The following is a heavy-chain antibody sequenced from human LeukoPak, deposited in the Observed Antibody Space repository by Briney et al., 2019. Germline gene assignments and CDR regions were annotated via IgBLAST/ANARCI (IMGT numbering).Heavy chain of an antibody. CDR2: IYPGDSDT. V-gene: IGHV5-51*01. Sequence: PGESLKISCKGSGYSFTTYWIGWGRQMPGEGLEWMGIIYPGDSDTRYSPSFQGQVTISADKSLSTAYLHWSSLKASDTAMYYCVRSKIWNSGVGYFDYWGQGTLVTVSS. J-gene: IGHJ4*02. D-gene: IGHD1-1*01. CDR3: VRSKIWNSGVGYFDY. CDR1: GYSFTTYW.